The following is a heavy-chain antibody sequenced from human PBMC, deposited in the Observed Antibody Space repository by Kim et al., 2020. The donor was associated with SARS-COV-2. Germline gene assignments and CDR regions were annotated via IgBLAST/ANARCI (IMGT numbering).Heavy chain of an antibody. CDR3: ARGMSIADSHNFDY. CDR2: INHSGST. D-gene: IGHD6-6*01. V-gene: IGHV4-34*01. CDR1: GGSFSGYY. Sequence: SETLSLTCAVYGGSFSGYYWSWIRQPPGKGLEWIGEINHSGSTNYNPSLKSRVTISVDTSKNQFSLKLSSVTAADTAVYYCARGMSIADSHNFDYWGQGTLVTVSS. J-gene: IGHJ4*02.